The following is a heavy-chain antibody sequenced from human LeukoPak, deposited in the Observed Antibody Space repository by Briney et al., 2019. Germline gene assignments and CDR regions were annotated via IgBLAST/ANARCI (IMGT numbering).Heavy chain of an antibody. J-gene: IGHJ4*02. CDR3: ARDIGNYYDSSFDY. D-gene: IGHD3-22*01. Sequence: SETLSLTCTVSGYSISSGYYWGWIRQPPGKGLEWIGSIYHSGSTYYNPSLKSRVTISVDTSKNQFSLKLSSVTAADTAVYYCARDIGNYYDSSFDYWGQGTLVTVSS. V-gene: IGHV4-38-2*02. CDR2: IYHSGST. CDR1: GYSISSGYY.